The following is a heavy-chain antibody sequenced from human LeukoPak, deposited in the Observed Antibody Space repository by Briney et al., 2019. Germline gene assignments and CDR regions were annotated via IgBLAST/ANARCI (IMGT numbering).Heavy chain of an antibody. J-gene: IGHJ4*02. CDR2: ITNSGGST. CDR1: GFSFSTYA. D-gene: IGHD3-22*01. V-gene: IGHV3-23*01. Sequence: GGSLRLSCAAFGFSFSTYAMTWVRQAPGKGLEWVSTITNSGGSTYYADSVKGRFTISRDNSKNTLYLQMNSLRAEDTAVYYCAKDAYYDSSGLFDYWGQGTLVTVSS. CDR3: AKDAYYDSSGLFDY.